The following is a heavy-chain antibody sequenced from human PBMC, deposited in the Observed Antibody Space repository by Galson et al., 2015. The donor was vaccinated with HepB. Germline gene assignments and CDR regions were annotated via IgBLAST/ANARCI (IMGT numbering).Heavy chain of an antibody. V-gene: IGHV3-15*01. CDR2: IKSKTDGGTT. Sequence: SLRLSCAASGFTFSNAWMSWVRQAPGKGLEWVGRIKSKTDGGTTDYAAPVKGRFTISRDDSKNTLYLQMNSLKTEDTAVYYCTTLTPGVMGDYWGQGTLVTVSS. J-gene: IGHJ4*02. CDR3: TTLTPGVMGDY. CDR1: GFTFSNAW. D-gene: IGHD3-16*01.